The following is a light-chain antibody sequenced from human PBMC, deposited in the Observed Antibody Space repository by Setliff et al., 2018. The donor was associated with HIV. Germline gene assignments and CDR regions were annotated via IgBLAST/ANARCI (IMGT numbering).Light chain of an antibody. V-gene: IGLV2-14*03. CDR2: DAS. CDR3: TSYTSRDYV. Sequence: QSVLTQPASVSGSPGQSITISCTGSSSDVGGYNYVSWYQQHPGKAPKVLIYDASNRPSGVSNRFSGSKSGNRASLTISGLQAEDEAEYYCTSYTSRDYVFGCGTRSPS. CDR1: SSDVGGYNY. J-gene: IGLJ1*01.